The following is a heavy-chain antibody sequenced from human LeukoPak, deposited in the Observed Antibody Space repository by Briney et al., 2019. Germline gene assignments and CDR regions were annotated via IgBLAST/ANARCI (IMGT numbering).Heavy chain of an antibody. D-gene: IGHD4-23*01. CDR1: GGSIRSYY. V-gene: IGHV4-59*01. CDR2: ISYSGYT. Sequence: SETLSLTCTVSGGSIRSYYWSWIRQAPGKGLEWIGFISYSGYTSYSPSLKSRVATSVDTSQSQFSLRLSSLTAADTAIYYCARGRNDNGGMFFDSWAQGTLVTVSS. J-gene: IGHJ4*02. CDR3: ARGRNDNGGMFFDS.